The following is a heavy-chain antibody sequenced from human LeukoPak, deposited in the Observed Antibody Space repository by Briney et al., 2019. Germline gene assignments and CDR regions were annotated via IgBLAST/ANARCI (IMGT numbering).Heavy chain of an antibody. Sequence: PGRSLRLSCAASGFTFSSYGMHGVRQAPGKGLEWVAVISYDGSNKYYADSVKGRFTISRDNSKNTLYLQMNSLRAEDTAVYYCAKDLTGMVRGEGAFDYWGQGTLVTVSS. V-gene: IGHV3-30*18. CDR2: ISYDGSNK. CDR1: GFTFSSYG. D-gene: IGHD3-10*01. CDR3: AKDLTGMVRGEGAFDY. J-gene: IGHJ4*02.